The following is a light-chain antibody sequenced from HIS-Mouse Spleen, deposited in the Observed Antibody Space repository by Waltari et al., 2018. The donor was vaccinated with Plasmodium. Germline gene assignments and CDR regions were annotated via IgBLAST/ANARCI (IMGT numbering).Light chain of an antibody. CDR2: NDS. J-gene: IGLJ2*01. Sequence: SYELTQPPSVSVSPGQTARTTCSGDALPKQYAYWYQQKPGQAPVLVIYNDSERPSGIPERFSGSSSGTTVTLTISGVQAEDEADYYCQSADSSGTYQVFGGGTKLTVL. CDR3: QSADSSGTYQV. V-gene: IGLV3-25*03. CDR1: ALPKQY.